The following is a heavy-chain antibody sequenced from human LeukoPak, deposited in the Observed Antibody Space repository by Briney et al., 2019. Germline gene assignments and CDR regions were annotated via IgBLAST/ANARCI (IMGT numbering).Heavy chain of an antibody. CDR3: ARDKPYSGSSYDFDF. CDR1: GFTFSTYW. J-gene: IGHJ4*02. V-gene: IGHV3-7*01. D-gene: IGHD1-26*01. CDR2: IMYDGSQK. Sequence: PGGSLRLSCAASGFTFSTYWMTWVRQAPGKGLEWVASIMYDGSQKYYVDSVKGRFTISRDNAKNSLNLQMSSLRAEDTAVYYCARDKPYSGSSYDFDFWGQGTLVTVSS.